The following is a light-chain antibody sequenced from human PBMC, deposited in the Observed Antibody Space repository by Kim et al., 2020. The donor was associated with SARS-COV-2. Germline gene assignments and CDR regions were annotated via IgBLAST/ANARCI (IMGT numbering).Light chain of an antibody. CDR1: QSIGTR. Sequence: IQMTQSPSSLAASVGDRVTIACRASQSIGTRLNWYQQRPGKAPKLLIYAASGLQSGVPSRFSGTGSGTDFTLTISSLQPEDFATYYCQQSYSTPWLSFGGGTKVDIK. CDR3: QQSYSTPWLS. J-gene: IGKJ4*01. V-gene: IGKV1-39*01. CDR2: AAS.